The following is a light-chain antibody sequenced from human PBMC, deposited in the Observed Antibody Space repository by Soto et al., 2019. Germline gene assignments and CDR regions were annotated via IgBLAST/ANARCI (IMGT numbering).Light chain of an antibody. CDR3: YSYAGNSEV. CDR2: EVT. J-gene: IGLJ1*01. CDR1: SGDVGGYNL. Sequence: QSALTQPASVSGSPGQSITIPCTGTSGDVGGYNLVSWYQQHPGKAPKLMIYEVTERPSGVSNRFSGSKSGNTASLTISGLQPDDEADYYCYSYAGNSEVFGTGTKVTDL. V-gene: IGLV2-23*02.